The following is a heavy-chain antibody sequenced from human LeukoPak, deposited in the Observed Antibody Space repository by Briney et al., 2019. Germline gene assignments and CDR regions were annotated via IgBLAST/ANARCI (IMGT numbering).Heavy chain of an antibody. Sequence: SETLSLTCTVSGGSISSYYWSWIRQPAGKGLGWIGRIYTSGSTNYNPSLKSRVTMSVDTSKNQFSLKLSSVTAADTAVYFCARGINVGATSRWGQGTLVTVSS. V-gene: IGHV4-4*07. J-gene: IGHJ4*02. CDR2: IYTSGST. CDR1: GGSISSYY. D-gene: IGHD1-26*01. CDR3: ARGINVGATSR.